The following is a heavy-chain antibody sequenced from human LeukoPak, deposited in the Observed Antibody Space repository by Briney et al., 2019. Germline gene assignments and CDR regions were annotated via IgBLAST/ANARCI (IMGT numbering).Heavy chain of an antibody. Sequence: GGSLRLSCTTSGFAFDDFAMSWVRQPAGKGLEWVGFIGRRAYGGAAEYAASVKGRFIISRDDSKGIAYLQMNSLKTEDTAVYYCSRNGLVDFDYWGQGSRVIVSP. J-gene: IGHJ4*02. V-gene: IGHV3-49*04. CDR3: SRNGLVDFDY. CDR1: GFAFDDFA. CDR2: IGRRAYGGAA.